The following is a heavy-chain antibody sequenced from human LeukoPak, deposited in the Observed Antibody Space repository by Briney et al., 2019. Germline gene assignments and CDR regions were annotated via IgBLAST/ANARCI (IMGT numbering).Heavy chain of an antibody. CDR3: ARDSGAATNLDY. CDR2: LYTNRRN. D-gene: IGHD5-24*01. V-gene: IGHV4-4*07. Sequence: PSETLSLTCSVSGDSISTYYWNWIRQPAGKGLEWIGRLYTNRRNDYNPSLKSRVTISVDKSKNQFSLILISVTAADTAVCYCARDSGAATNLDYWGQGILVTVSS. CDR1: GDSISTYY. J-gene: IGHJ4*02.